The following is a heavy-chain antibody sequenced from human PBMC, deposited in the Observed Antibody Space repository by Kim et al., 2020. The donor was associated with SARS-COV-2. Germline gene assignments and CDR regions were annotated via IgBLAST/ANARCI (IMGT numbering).Heavy chain of an antibody. V-gene: IGHV1-24*01. D-gene: IGHD1-26*01. CDR3: ATSVVGASDFDY. Sequence: ISAQKFQGRVTMTEATSTDTAYMELSSLRSEDTSVYYCATSVVGASDFDYWGQGTLVTVSS. J-gene: IGHJ4*02.